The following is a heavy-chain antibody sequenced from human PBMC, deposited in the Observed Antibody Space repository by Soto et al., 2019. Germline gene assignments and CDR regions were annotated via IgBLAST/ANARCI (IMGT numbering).Heavy chain of an antibody. J-gene: IGHJ6*02. V-gene: IGHV3-7*03. CDR1: GFTFSEDW. CDR2: MKPDETER. D-gene: IGHD1-1*01. CDR3: ARYKFPTGLDL. Sequence: EVQLVESGGGLVQPGGSLRLSCLLSGFTFSEDWMGWVRQAPGKGLEWVANMKPDETERYYVDSVRGRFTISRDGAENSLHLQMNSLRVEDTALYYCARYKFPTGLDLWGQGTTVTLSS.